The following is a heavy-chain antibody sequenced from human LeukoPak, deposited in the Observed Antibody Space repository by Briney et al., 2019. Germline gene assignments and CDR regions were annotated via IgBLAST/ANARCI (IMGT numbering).Heavy chain of an antibody. CDR1: GFTFSSYW. Sequence: GGSLRLSSAVSGFTFSSYWMHWVRQAPGKGLVWVSRVNSDGGSTTYADSVKGRFTISRDNAKNTLYLQMNSLRAEDTAVYYCARGSTQYSSGWYGLDYWGQGTLVTVSS. D-gene: IGHD6-19*01. V-gene: IGHV3-74*01. J-gene: IGHJ4*02. CDR2: VNSDGGST. CDR3: ARGSTQYSSGWYGLDY.